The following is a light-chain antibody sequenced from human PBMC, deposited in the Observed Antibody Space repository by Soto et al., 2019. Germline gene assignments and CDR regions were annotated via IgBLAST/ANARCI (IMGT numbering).Light chain of an antibody. J-gene: IGKJ1*01. V-gene: IGKV3-20*01. CDR1: QSVSSNY. CDR3: QQYGSSPWT. Sequence: EIVLTQSPGTLSLSPGERATLSCRASQSVSSNYLAWHQQKPGQAPRLLIYGASSRATGIPDRFSGSGSGTDFTLTISRLEPEDFAVYYCQQYGSSPWTFGQGTKV. CDR2: GAS.